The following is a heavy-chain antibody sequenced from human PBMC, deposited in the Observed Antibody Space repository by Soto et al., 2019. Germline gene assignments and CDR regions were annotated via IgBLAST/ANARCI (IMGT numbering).Heavy chain of an antibody. J-gene: IGHJ6*02. CDR3: ARERRGSYYYYYYGMDV. Sequence: QVQLVESGGGVVQPGRSLRLSCAASGFTFSSYAMHWVRQAPGKGLEWVAVISYDGSNKYYADSVKGRFTISRDNSQNTLYLKMNSLRAEDTAVYYRARERRGSYYYYYYGMDVWGQGTTVTVSS. CDR1: GFTFSSYA. CDR2: ISYDGSNK. V-gene: IGHV3-30-3*01. D-gene: IGHD1-26*01.